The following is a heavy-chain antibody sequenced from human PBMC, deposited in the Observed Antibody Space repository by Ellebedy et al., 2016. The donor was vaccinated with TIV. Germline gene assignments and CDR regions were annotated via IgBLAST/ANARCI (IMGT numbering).Heavy chain of an antibody. J-gene: IGHJ6*03. CDR2: IKQDGSEK. CDR3: ARDGPGGWSYYMDV. CDR1: GFTFSSYW. D-gene: IGHD6-19*01. V-gene: IGHV3-7*01. Sequence: GGSLRLXXAASGFTFSSYWMSWVRQAPGKGLEWVANIKQDGSEKYYVDSVKGRFTISRDNAKNSLYLQMNSLRAEDTAVYYCARDGPGGWSYYMDVWGKGTTVTVSS.